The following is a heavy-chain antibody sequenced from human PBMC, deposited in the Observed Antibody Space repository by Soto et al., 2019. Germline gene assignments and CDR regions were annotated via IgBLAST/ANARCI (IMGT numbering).Heavy chain of an antibody. D-gene: IGHD2-15*01. J-gene: IGHJ4*02. CDR2: ISRSSTTM. Sequence: EVQVVESGGGLVQPGTSLRLSCAASGFSFSSYSMNWVRQAPGKGLEWVSYISRSSTTMPYADSVKGRFTISRDNAKNSLYLQMNSLRAEDTAVYYCARDREYCSGDNCYETGSAYWGQGTLVTVSS. V-gene: IGHV3-48*01. CDR3: ARDREYCSGDNCYETGSAY. CDR1: GFSFSSYS.